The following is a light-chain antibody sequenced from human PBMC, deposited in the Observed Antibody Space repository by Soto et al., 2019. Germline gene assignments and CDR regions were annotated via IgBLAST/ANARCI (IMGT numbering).Light chain of an antibody. J-gene: IGLJ3*02. CDR1: SSDVGGYNH. V-gene: IGLV2-14*03. CDR3: SSYTATRTVV. Sequence: QSALTQPDSVSGSPGQSITIACTGTSSDVGGYNHVSWYQVHPGKAPRLVIYDVSIRPPAVSDRFSGSTSGNTASLTISGLQAEDEADYYCSSYTATRTVVFGGGTKVTVL. CDR2: DVS.